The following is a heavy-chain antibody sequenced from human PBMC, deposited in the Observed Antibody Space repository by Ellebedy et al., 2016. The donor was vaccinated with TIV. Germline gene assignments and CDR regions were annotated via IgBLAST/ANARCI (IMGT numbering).Heavy chain of an antibody. Sequence: AASVKVSCKASGYSFTSHGITWVRHAPGQGLEWMGWITAYNGNRNYAQKLQDSVTMTTDKSTSTAYMELRSLRSDDTAVYYCARYRLGQGLAYQFLDYWGQGTLVTGSS. CDR1: GYSFTSHG. V-gene: IGHV1-18*01. J-gene: IGHJ4*02. CDR2: ITAYNGNR. D-gene: IGHD2-2*01. CDR3: ARYRLGQGLAYQFLDY.